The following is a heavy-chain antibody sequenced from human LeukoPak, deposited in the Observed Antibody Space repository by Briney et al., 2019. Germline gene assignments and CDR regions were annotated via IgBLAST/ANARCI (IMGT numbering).Heavy chain of an antibody. V-gene: IGHV4-39*01. CDR2: IYYSGST. J-gene: IGHJ4*02. CDR1: GGSISSSSYY. CDR3: ARRNEAAAGTSVSDY. Sequence: PSETLSLTCTASGGSISSSSYYWGWLRQPPGTGLEWIGSIYYSGSTYYNPSLKSRVTISVDTSKNQFSLKLSSVTAADTAVYYCARRNEAAAGTSVSDYWGQGTLVTVSS. D-gene: IGHD6-13*01.